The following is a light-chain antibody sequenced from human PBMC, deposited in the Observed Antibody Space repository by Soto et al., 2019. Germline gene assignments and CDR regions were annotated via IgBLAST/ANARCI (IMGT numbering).Light chain of an antibody. Sequence: QSVLTQPRSVSGSPGQSVTISCTGTSSDVGGYNYVSWYQQHLGKAPKLMMYDVSKRPSGVPDRFSGSKSGNTASLTISGLHAEDEADYYCCSYAGSYTYVFGTGTKLTVL. CDR1: SSDVGGYNY. V-gene: IGLV2-11*01. CDR2: DVS. CDR3: CSYAGSYTYV. J-gene: IGLJ1*01.